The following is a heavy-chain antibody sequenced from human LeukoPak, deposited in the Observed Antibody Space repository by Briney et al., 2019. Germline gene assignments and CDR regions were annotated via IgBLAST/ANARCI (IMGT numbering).Heavy chain of an antibody. J-gene: IGHJ5*02. Sequence: SVKVSCKASGGTFSSYAISWVRQAPGQGLEWMGRIIPILGIANYAQKFQGRVTITADKSTSTAYMELSSLRSEDTAVYYCARDLFHSSGYYYADGLDPWGQGTLVTVSS. V-gene: IGHV1-69*04. CDR3: ARDLFHSSGYYYADGLDP. D-gene: IGHD3-22*01. CDR2: IIPILGIA. CDR1: GGTFSSYA.